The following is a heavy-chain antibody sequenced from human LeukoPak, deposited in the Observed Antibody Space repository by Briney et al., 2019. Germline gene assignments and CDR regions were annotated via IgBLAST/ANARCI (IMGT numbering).Heavy chain of an antibody. V-gene: IGHV3-30-3*01. Sequence: GGSLRLSCAASGFTFSSYAMHWVRQAPGKGLEWVAVISYDGSNKYYADSVKGRFTISRDNSKNTLYLQMNSLRAEDTAVYYCARDTRLIYDILTGYYDYWGQGTLVTVS. CDR3: ARDTRLIYDILTGYYDY. CDR1: GFTFSSYA. J-gene: IGHJ4*02. CDR2: ISYDGSNK. D-gene: IGHD3-9*01.